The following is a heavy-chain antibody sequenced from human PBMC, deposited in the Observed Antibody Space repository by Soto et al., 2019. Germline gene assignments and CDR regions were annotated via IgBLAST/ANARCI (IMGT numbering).Heavy chain of an antibody. Sequence: ASVKVSCKAAGYTFTSYGISCVLQAPLQRLDWMGWISAYNGNTNYAQKLQGRVTMTTDTSTSTAYMELRSLRSDDTAVYYCARDWKGHNYYDSSGYYGLLDYWGQGTLVTVSS. V-gene: IGHV1-18*01. D-gene: IGHD3-22*01. CDR3: ARDWKGHNYYDSSGYYGLLDY. CDR1: GYTFTSYG. J-gene: IGHJ4*02. CDR2: ISAYNGNT.